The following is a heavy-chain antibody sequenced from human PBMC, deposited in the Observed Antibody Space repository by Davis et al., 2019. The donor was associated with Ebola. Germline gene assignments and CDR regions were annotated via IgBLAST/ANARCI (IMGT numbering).Heavy chain of an antibody. CDR2: MSYDGSDK. CDR1: GFTFSNYA. CDR3: ARDQGGTISRYYFDY. D-gene: IGHD2-2*01. Sequence: GESLKISCAASGFTFSNYAMHWVRQAPGKGLEWVAVMSYDGSDKYYAHSVKGRFTISRDNSKNTLYLQMNSLRAEDTALYYCARDQGGTISRYYFDYWGQGALVIVSS. J-gene: IGHJ4*02. V-gene: IGHV3-30*04.